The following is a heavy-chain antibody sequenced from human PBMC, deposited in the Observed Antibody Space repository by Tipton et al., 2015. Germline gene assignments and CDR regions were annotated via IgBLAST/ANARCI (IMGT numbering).Heavy chain of an antibody. CDR3: ARGAQHSTWS. D-gene: IGHD6-13*01. CDR2: TYYRSKWYN. CDR1: GDSVSSNSAA. Sequence: PGLVKPSQTLSLTCAISGDSVSSNSAAWNWIRQSPSGGLEWLGRTYYRSKWYNDYAVSLKSRITINPDTSKNQFTLHLNSVTPDDTAMYYCARGAQHSTWSWGQGTLVTVSS. J-gene: IGHJ5*02. V-gene: IGHV6-1*01.